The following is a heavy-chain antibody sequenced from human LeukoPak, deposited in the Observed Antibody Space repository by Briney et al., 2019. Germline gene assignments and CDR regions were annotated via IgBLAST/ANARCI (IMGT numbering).Heavy chain of an antibody. CDR1: GYTFTSYD. Sequence: GASVKVSCKASGYTFTSYDINWVRQATGQGLEWMGWMNPNSGNTGYAQKFQGRVTMTRNTSISTAHMELSSLRPEDTAVYYCARAPYYYDSSGYYYYFDYWGQGTLVTVSS. CDR2: MNPNSGNT. J-gene: IGHJ4*02. V-gene: IGHV1-8*01. CDR3: ARAPYYYDSSGYYYYFDY. D-gene: IGHD3-22*01.